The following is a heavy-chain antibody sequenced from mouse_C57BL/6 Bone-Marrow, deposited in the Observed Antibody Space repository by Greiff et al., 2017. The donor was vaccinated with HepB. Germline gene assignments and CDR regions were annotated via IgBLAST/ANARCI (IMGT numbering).Heavy chain of an antibody. D-gene: IGHD2-2*01. Sequence: VQLQQSGPELVKPGASVKISCKASGYTFTDYYMNWVKQSHGKSLEWIGDINPNNGGTSYNQKFKGKATLTVDKSSSTAYMELRSLTSEDSAVYYCARKGYGSPYFDYWGQGTTLTVSS. CDR1: GYTFTDYY. V-gene: IGHV1-26*01. CDR3: ARKGYGSPYFDY. J-gene: IGHJ2*01. CDR2: INPNNGGT.